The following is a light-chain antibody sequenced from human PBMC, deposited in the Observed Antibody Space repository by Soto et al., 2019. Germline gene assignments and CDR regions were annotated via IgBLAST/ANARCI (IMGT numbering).Light chain of an antibody. J-gene: IGLJ3*02. V-gene: IGLV4-60*02. CDR1: SGHSTYS. CDR2: VEGSGSY. CDR3: ETWDSNTR. Sequence: QLVLTQSSSASASLGSSVKLTCTLNSGHSTYSIAWHQQQPGKAPRFLMKVEGSGSYNKESGVPDRFSGSSSGADRYLTISNLQFEDEADYYCETWDSNTRFGGGTQLTVL.